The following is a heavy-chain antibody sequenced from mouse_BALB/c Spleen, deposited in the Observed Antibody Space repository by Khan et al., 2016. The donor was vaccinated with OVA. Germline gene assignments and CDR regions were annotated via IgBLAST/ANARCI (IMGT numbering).Heavy chain of an antibody. V-gene: IGHV3-5*02. CDR2: IYYSGTI. D-gene: IGHD1-2*01. CDR1: GISITTGNYR. J-gene: IGHJ1*01. Sequence: VQLKESGPGLVKPSQTVSLTCTVTGISITTGNYRWSWIRQFPGNKLEWIGYIYYSGTITYNPSLTSRTTFTSDTSKNQFFLEMNSLTAEDTATYYCARDKGYGYDWYFDVWGAGTTVTVSS. CDR3: ARDKGYGYDWYFDV.